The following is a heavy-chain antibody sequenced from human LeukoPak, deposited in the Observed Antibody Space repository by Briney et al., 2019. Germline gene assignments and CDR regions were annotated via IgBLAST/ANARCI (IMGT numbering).Heavy chain of an antibody. V-gene: IGHV3-33*06. D-gene: IGHD6-19*01. CDR3: AKGPPADDAVDQGNFDY. CDR1: GFTFSSYG. J-gene: IGHJ4*02. Sequence: PGRSLRLSCAASGFTFSSYGMYGVRQAPGKGLEWVAVIWYDGSNKYYADSVKGRFTISRDNSKNTLYLQMNSLRVEDTAVYYCAKGPPADDAVDQGNFDYWGQGTLVTVSS. CDR2: IWYDGSNK.